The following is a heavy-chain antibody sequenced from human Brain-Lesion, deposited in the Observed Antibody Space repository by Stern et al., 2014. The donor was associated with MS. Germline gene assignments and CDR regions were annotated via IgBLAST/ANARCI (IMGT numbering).Heavy chain of an antibody. V-gene: IGHV3-49*03. CDR3: TRDRLDYGYSYFDY. D-gene: IGHD4-17*01. Sequence: EVQLVESGGGLIEPGRSLRLSCTASGFSFGDYAINWIRQAPGKGLAWVGFIRSKVYGGAAEYAASVKGRFTISRDDSKSIAYLQVNGLKTEDTAVYYCTRDRLDYGYSYFDYWGQGTLVTVSS. CDR2: IRSKVYGGAA. CDR1: GFSFGDYA. J-gene: IGHJ4*02.